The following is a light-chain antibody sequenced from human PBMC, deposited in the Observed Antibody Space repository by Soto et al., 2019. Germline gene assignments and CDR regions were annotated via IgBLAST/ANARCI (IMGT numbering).Light chain of an antibody. V-gene: IGKV3-11*01. CDR2: DAS. CDR3: QQRSHWPHT. Sequence: EIVLTQSPATLSLSPGERATLSCRASQSVSSYLAWYQQKPGQAPRLLIYDASNRATGIPARFSGSGSGTVFTLTISSLEPEDFAVYYCQQRSHWPHTFGGGTKVEIK. J-gene: IGKJ4*01. CDR1: QSVSSY.